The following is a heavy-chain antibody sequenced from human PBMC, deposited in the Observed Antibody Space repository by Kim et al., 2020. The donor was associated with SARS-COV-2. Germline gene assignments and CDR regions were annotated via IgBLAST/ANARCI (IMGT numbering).Heavy chain of an antibody. CDR2: T. D-gene: IGHD3-9*01. J-gene: IGHJ4*02. Sequence: TNYAQKLQGRVTMTTDTSTSTAYMELRSLRSDDTAVYYCASYTIAYYFDYWGQGTLVTVSS. V-gene: IGHV1-18*01. CDR3: ASYTIAYYFDY.